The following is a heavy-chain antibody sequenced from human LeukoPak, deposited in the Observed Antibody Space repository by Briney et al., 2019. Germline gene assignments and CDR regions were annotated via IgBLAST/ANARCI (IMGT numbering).Heavy chain of an antibody. V-gene: IGHV3-30-3*01. Sequence: GGSLRLSCAASGFTFSSYAMHWVRQAPGKGLEWVAVISYDGSNKYYADSVKGRFTISRDNSKNTLYLQMNSLRAEDTAVYYCARGMGGYGDYSGWGQGTLVTVSS. CDR2: ISYDGSNK. D-gene: IGHD4-17*01. J-gene: IGHJ4*02. CDR3: ARGMGGYGDYSG. CDR1: GFTFSSYA.